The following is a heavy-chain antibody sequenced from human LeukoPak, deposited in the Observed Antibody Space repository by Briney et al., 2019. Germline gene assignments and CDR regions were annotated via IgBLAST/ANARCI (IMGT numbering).Heavy chain of an antibody. CDR1: GGSFSGYY. V-gene: IGHV4-34*01. CDR3: ARIAARRRDAFDI. Sequence: SETLSLTCAVYGGSFSGYYWSWIRQPPGKGLEWIGEINHSGSTNYNPSLKSRVTISVDTSKNQFSLKLSSVTAADTAVYYCARIAARRRDAFDIWGQGTMVTASS. J-gene: IGHJ3*02. CDR2: INHSGST. D-gene: IGHD6-6*01.